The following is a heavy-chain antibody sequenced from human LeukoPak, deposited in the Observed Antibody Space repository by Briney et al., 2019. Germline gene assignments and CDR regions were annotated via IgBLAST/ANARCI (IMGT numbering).Heavy chain of an antibody. J-gene: IGHJ4*02. Sequence: GGSLRLSCAASGFTFSNYAMSWVRQAPGKGLEWVSAISGSGGRTYYADSVKGRFTLSRDNSKNTLYLQMNSLRAEDTAVYYCAKEYSYGSGTYYNVDYWGQGTLVTVSS. V-gene: IGHV3-23*01. D-gene: IGHD3-10*01. CDR3: AKEYSYGSGTYYNVDY. CDR2: ISGSGGRT. CDR1: GFTFSNYA.